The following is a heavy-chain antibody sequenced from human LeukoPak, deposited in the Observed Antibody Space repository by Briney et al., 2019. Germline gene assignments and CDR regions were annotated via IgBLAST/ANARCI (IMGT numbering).Heavy chain of an antibody. D-gene: IGHD3/OR15-3a*01. V-gene: IGHV1-2*02. CDR1: GYTFTDYY. J-gene: IGHJ6*03. CDR3: ARNGLLYYYCYMDV. CDR2: INPNSGGT. Sequence: ASVKVSCKASGYTFTDYYMHWVRQAPGQGLEWMGWINPNSGGTNYAQKFQGRVTMTRDTSISTTYMELTRLRSDDTAVYYCARNGLLYYYCYMDVWGVGTTVTISS.